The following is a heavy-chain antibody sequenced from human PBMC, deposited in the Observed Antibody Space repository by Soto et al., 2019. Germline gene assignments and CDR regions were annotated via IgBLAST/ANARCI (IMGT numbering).Heavy chain of an antibody. V-gene: IGHV3-21*01. CDR3: ARDPASRYDFWSGYQAYFDY. D-gene: IGHD3-3*01. CDR1: GFTFSSYS. Sequence: GGSLRLSCAASGFTFSSYSMNWVRQAPGKGLEWVSSISSSSSYIYYADSVKGRFTISRDNAKNTLYLQMNSLRAEDTAVYYCARDPASRYDFWSGYQAYFDYWGQGTLVTVSS. J-gene: IGHJ4*02. CDR2: ISSSSSYI.